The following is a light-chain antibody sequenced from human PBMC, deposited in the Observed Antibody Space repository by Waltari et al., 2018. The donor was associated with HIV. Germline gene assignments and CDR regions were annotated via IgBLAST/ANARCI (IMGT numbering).Light chain of an antibody. CDR3: QQFNTYPQT. V-gene: IGKV1-13*02. J-gene: IGKJ5*01. Sequence: AIQLTQSPSSLSASVVDRVTITCRASQAISSSLAWYQQKPGKAPNLLIYHASTLESGVPSRFSGSGSGADFTLTISSLQPEDSATYYCQQFNTYPQTIGQGTQLEIK. CDR2: HAS. CDR1: QAISSS.